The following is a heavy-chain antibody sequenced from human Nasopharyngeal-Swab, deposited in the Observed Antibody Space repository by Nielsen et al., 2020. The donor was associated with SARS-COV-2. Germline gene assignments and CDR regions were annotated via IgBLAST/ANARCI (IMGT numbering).Heavy chain of an antibody. D-gene: IGHD6-19*01. V-gene: IGHV3-9*02. CDR2: ISWNSGSI. J-gene: IGHJ3*02. Sequence: GGSLRLSCAPSGFTSDDYPLPWVPQAPGKGLEWVSGISWNSGSIGYADSVKGRFTISRDNAKNSLYLQMNSLRAEDTALYYCAKGQSSGWYATNDAFDIWGQGTMVTVSS. CDR3: AKGQSSGWYATNDAFDI. CDR1: GFTSDDYP.